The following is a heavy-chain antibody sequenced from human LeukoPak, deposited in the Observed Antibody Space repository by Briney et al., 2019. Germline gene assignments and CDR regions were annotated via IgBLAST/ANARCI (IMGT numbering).Heavy chain of an antibody. D-gene: IGHD3-10*01. CDR2: IYYSGST. V-gene: IGHV4-39*01. Sequence: PSETLSLTCTVSGGSISSSSYYWGWIRQPPGKGLEWIGSIYYSGSTYYNPSLKSRVTISVDTSKNQFSLKLSSVTAADTVVYYCARHTRITMVRGVIHPGYFDYWGQGTLVTVSS. J-gene: IGHJ4*02. CDR1: GGSISSSSYY. CDR3: ARHTRITMVRGVIHPGYFDY.